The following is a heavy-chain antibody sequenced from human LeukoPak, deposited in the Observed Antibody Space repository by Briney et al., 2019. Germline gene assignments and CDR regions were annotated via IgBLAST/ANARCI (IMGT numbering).Heavy chain of an antibody. CDR1: GGSISSYY. J-gene: IGHJ3*01. CDR2: IYYSGST. Sequence: TSETLSLTCTVSGGSISSYYWSWIRQPPGKGLEWIGYIYYSGSTNYNPSLKSRVTISVDTSKNQFSLKLSSVTAADTAVYYCARVRRYYDILTGYSADAFDFWGQGTMVTVSS. V-gene: IGHV4-59*01. D-gene: IGHD3-9*01. CDR3: ARVRRYYDILTGYSADAFDF.